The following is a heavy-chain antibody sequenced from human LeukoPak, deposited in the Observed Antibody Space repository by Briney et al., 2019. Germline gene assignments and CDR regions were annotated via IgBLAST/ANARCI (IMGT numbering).Heavy chain of an antibody. CDR2: INHSGST. J-gene: IGHJ3*02. D-gene: IGHD3-9*01. CDR3: ARGLGREYDIFSGDAFDI. Sequence: SETLSLTCAVYGGSFSGYYWSWIRQPPGKGLEWIGEINHSGSTNYNPSLKSRVTISVDTSKNQFSLKLSSVTAADTAVYYCARGLGREYDIFSGDAFDIWGQGTMVTVSS. CDR1: GGSFSGYY. V-gene: IGHV4-34*01.